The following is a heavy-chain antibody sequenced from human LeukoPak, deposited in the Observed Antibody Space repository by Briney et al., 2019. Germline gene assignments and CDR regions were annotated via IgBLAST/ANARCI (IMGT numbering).Heavy chain of an antibody. CDR3: ASPFRGLGWYYFDY. Sequence: GGSLRLSCAASGFTFSSYAMHWVRQTPGKGLEWVAVISYDGSNKYYADSVKGRFTISRDNSKNTLYLQMNSLRAEDTAVYYCASPFRGLGWYYFDYWGQGTLVTVSS. V-gene: IGHV3-30-3*01. CDR1: GFTFSSYA. CDR2: ISYDGSNK. J-gene: IGHJ4*02. D-gene: IGHD6-19*01.